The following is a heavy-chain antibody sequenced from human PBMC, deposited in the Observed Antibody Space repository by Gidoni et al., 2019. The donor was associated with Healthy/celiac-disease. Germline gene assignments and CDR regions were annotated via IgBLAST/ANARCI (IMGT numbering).Heavy chain of an antibody. CDR1: GGSISSSSSD. CDR2: TYYSGRT. V-gene: IGHV4-39*01. J-gene: IGHJ4*02. Sequence: QLQLQESGPGLVKPSEPLSLTCTVSGGSISSSSSDWGWIRPPPGKGLQWIGSTYYSGRTYYNPAFKIRVTISVYTSKNQFSLKLSSVTAADTAVYYCARHQLVATDDSYYFDYWGQGTLVTVSS. CDR3: ARHQLVATDDSYYFDY. D-gene: IGHD5-12*01.